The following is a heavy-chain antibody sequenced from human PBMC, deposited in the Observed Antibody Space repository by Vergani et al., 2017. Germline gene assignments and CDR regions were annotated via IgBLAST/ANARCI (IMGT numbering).Heavy chain of an antibody. V-gene: IGHV1-69*01. J-gene: IGHJ6*03. CDR2: IIPIFGTA. CDR3: ARGARDFWSGSAYYYMDV. Sequence: QVQLVQSGAEVKKPGSSVKVSCKASGGTFSSYAISWVRQAPGQWLEWMGGIIPIFGTANYAQKFQGRVTITADESTSTAYMELSSLRSEDTAVYYCARGARDFWSGSAYYYMDVWGKGTTVTVSS. D-gene: IGHD3-3*01. CDR1: GGTFSSYA.